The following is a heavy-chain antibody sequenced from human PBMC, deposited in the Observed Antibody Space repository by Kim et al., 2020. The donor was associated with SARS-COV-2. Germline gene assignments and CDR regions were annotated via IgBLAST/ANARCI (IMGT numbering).Heavy chain of an antibody. D-gene: IGHD6-13*01. Sequence: ASVKVSCKVSGDTLTQLSMHWVRQAPGKGLEWMGGFDPEEGEIIYAQKFQGRVTMTEDTSTDTAYMELSSLRSEDTAVYYCAKDTDRQQLGYYYYYGLDVWGQGTTVTVSS. CDR2: FDPEEGEI. V-gene: IGHV1-24*01. CDR3: AKDTDRQQLGYYYYYGLDV. J-gene: IGHJ6*02. CDR1: GDTLTQLS.